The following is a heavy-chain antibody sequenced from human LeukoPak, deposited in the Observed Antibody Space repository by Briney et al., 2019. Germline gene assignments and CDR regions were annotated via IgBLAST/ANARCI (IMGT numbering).Heavy chain of an antibody. CDR1: GGSISSSSYY. D-gene: IGHD3-3*01. V-gene: IGHV4-39*01. Sequence: SETLSLTCTVSGGSISSSSYYWGWIRQPPGKGLEWIGSIYYSGSTYYNPSLKSRVTISVDTSKNQFSLKLSSVTAADTAVYYCARGHRGLAIFGVISPPGNWFDPWGQGTLVTVSS. CDR2: IYYSGST. J-gene: IGHJ5*02. CDR3: ARGHRGLAIFGVISPPGNWFDP.